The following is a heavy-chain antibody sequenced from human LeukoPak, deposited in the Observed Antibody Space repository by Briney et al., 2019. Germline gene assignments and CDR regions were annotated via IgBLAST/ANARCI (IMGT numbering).Heavy chain of an antibody. V-gene: IGHV4-34*01. CDR1: GGSFSGYY. Sequence: SETLSLTCAVYGGSFSGYYWSWIRQPPGKGLEWIGEINHSGSTNYNPSLKSRVTISVDTSKNQFSLKLSSVTAADTAVYYCARVFRFYYFDYWGQGTLVTVSS. D-gene: IGHD2-21*01. CDR3: ARVFRFYYFDY. J-gene: IGHJ4*02. CDR2: INHSGST.